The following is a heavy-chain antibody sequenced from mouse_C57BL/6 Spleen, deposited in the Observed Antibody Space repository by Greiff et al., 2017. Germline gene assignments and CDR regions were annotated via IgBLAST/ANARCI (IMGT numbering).Heavy chain of an antibody. Sequence: EVMLVESGGGLVQPGGSLSLSCAASGFTFTDYYMSWVRQPPGKALEWLGFIRNKANGYTTEYSASVKGRFTISRDNSQSILYLQMNALRAEDSATYYCARYRLGFDYWGQGTTITVSS. CDR1: GFTFTDYY. J-gene: IGHJ2*01. CDR3: ARYRLGFDY. V-gene: IGHV7-3*01. CDR2: IRNKANGYTT. D-gene: IGHD4-1*01.